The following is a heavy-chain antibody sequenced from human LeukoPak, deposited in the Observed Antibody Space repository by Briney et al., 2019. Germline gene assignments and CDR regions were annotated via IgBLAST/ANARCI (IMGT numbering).Heavy chain of an antibody. D-gene: IGHD3-22*01. V-gene: IGHV1-8*01. CDR2: MNPNSDNT. J-gene: IGHJ6*03. CDR1: GYTFTSYD. Sequence: ASVKVSCKASGYTFTSYDINWVRQATGQGLEWMGWMNPNSDNTGYAQKFQGRVTMTRNTSISTAYMELSSLRSEDTAVYYCARVYYDSSGYSGYYYMDVWGKGTTVTVSS. CDR3: ARVYYDSSGYSGYYYMDV.